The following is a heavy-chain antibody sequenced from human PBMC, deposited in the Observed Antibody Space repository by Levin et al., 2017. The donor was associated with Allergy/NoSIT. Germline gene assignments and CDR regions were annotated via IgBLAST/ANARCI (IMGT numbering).Heavy chain of an antibody. D-gene: IGHD3-3*01. V-gene: IGHV3-49*03. Sequence: GESLKISCTVSGFTFGDYDMSWFRQAPGKGLEWVAFIRNKVYGETIEYAASVKGRFTISRDDSKSIASLQMNSLKSEDTGVYYCTRQTWRYASDIWGQGTMVTVSS. CDR2: IRNKVYGETI. CDR3: TRQTWRYASDI. CDR1: GFTFGDYD. J-gene: IGHJ3*02.